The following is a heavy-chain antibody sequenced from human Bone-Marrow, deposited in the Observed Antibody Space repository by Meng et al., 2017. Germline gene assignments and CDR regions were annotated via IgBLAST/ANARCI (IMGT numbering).Heavy chain of an antibody. CDR3: VRDENISLGKLFGDY. V-gene: IGHV1-2*06. CDR2: INPNSGDT. Sequence: QVQRVQSGRGVKGPGASLRVSCKPSGYSFTAYYIHWVRQAPGQGLEWLGHINPNSGDTLYAQKFQGRVSMTGDTSISTAYVELSSLRSDDTAVYYCVRDENISLGKLFGDYWGQGTMVTVSS. J-gene: IGHJ4*02. CDR1: GYSFTAYY. D-gene: IGHD2-21*01.